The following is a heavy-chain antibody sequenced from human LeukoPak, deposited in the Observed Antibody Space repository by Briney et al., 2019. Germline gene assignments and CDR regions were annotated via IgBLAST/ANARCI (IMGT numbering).Heavy chain of an antibody. D-gene: IGHD2-2*01. V-gene: IGHV3-66*01. J-gene: IGHJ6*02. Sequence: GGSLRLSCAASGFTVSSNYMSWVRQAPGKGLEWVSVIYSGDNTYYADSVKGRFTISRDISKNTLYLQMNSLRAEDTAVYYCARIYCSSTSCYFLDYYYGMDVWGQGTTVTVSS. CDR1: GFTVSSNY. CDR3: ARIYCSSTSCYFLDYYYGMDV. CDR2: IYSGDNT.